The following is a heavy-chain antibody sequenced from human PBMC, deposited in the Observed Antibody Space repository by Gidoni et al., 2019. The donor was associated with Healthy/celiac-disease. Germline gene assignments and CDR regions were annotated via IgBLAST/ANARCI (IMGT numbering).Heavy chain of an antibody. J-gene: IGHJ6*02. CDR1: GGTFSSYA. CDR2: IIPILGIA. Sequence: QVQLVQSGAEVKKPGSSVTVSCKASGGTFSSYAISWVRQAPGQGLEWMGRIIPILGIANYAQKFQGRVTITADKSTSTAYMELSSLRSEDTAVYYCARCIAVAGNRSLYYYYGMDVWGQGTTVTVSS. D-gene: IGHD6-19*01. CDR3: ARCIAVAGNRSLYYYYGMDV. V-gene: IGHV1-69*04.